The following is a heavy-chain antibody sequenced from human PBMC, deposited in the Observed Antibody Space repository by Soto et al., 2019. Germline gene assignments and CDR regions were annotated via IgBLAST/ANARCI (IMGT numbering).Heavy chain of an antibody. CDR3: ARWGYDILTGYYLRPAFDI. Sequence: SETLSLTCTVSGGSISSYYWSWIRQPPGKGLEWIGYIYYSGSTNYNPSLKSRVTISVDTSKNQFSLKLSSVTAADTAVYYCARWGYDILTGYYLRPAFDIWGQGTMVTVSS. CDR1: GGSISSYY. J-gene: IGHJ3*02. CDR2: IYYSGST. D-gene: IGHD3-9*01. V-gene: IGHV4-59*01.